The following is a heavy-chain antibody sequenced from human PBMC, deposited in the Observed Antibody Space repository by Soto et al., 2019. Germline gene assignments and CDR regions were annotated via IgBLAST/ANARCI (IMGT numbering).Heavy chain of an antibody. CDR2: INHSGTV. J-gene: IGHJ4*02. Sequence: QVHLQQWGAGLLKPSETLSLTCAVNGGAFNGYYWTWIRQPPGKGLEWIGEINHSGTVVYNPSLKSRVTISIDTSKEQFSLTLTSVTAADPDVYYCARAGAALVRGSIGGFDYWGQGTLVTVSS. D-gene: IGHD3-10*01. CDR1: GGAFNGYY. CDR3: ARAGAALVRGSIGGFDY. V-gene: IGHV4-34*01.